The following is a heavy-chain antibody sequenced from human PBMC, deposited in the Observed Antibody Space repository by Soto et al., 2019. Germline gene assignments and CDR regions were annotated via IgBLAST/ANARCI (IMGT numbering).Heavy chain of an antibody. J-gene: IGHJ6*03. D-gene: IGHD6-19*01. Sequence: QDQLVQSGGEVKKPGASVKVSCKASGYSFTNYGITWVRQAAGQGFEWMGWISAYNGDTNYAQKLQGRVTMTTDASTSTAYLELRCLRSDDTAVYYCARDRGVAPPVAGNTHYYYYMDVWGKGTTVTVSS. CDR2: ISAYNGDT. CDR3: ARDRGVAPPVAGNTHYYYYMDV. V-gene: IGHV1-18*01. CDR1: GYSFTNYG.